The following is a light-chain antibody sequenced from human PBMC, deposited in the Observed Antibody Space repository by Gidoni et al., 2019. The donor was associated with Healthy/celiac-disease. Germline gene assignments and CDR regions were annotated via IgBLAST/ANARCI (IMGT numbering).Light chain of an antibody. Sequence: DIQMTLSPSSLSASVGDRVTITCRASQGINNYLAWYQQKPGKVPKLLIYAASTLQSVVPSRFRGSGSGTDFTLTISRLQPEDVATYYCQKYNSAPWTFGQGTKVEIQ. J-gene: IGKJ1*01. CDR3: QKYNSAPWT. CDR2: AAS. CDR1: QGINNY. V-gene: IGKV1-27*01.